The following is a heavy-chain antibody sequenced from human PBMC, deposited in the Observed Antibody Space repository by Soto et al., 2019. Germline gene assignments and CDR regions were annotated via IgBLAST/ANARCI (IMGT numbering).Heavy chain of an antibody. CDR3: ASTYRPDGYNMYYYYGMDV. V-gene: IGHV5-10-1*01. D-gene: IGHD5-12*01. J-gene: IGHJ6*02. Sequence: PGESLKISCKGSGYSFTSYWISWVRQMPGKGLEWMGRIDPSDSYTNYSPSFQGHVTISADKSISTAYLQWSSLKASDTAMYYCASTYRPDGYNMYYYYGMDVWGQGTTVTVSS. CDR1: GYSFTSYW. CDR2: IDPSDSYT.